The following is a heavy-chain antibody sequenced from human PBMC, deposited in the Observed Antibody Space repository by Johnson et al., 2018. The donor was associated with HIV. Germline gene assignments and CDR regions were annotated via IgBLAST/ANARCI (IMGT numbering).Heavy chain of an antibody. D-gene: IGHD2-15*01. J-gene: IGHJ3*02. CDR3: ARSQVAATSEGAFDI. CDR1: GFSFGDYA. V-gene: IGHV3-49*04. CDR2: IRNKAYGGTT. Sequence: VHLVESGGGLVQPGRSLRLSCIGSGFSFGDYAMSWVRQAPGKGLEWVGFIRNKAYGGTTDYAASVKCRFTISRDDSKNTLYLQMNSLRAEDTAVYYCARSQVAATSEGAFDIWGQGTMVTVSS.